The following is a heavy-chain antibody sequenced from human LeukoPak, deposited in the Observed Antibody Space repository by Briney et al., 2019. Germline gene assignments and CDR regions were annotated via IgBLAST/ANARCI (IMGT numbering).Heavy chain of an antibody. V-gene: IGHV3-15*01. Sequence: GGSLRLSCAASGFTFSSYSMNWVRQAPGKGLEWVGRIKSKTDGGTTDYAAPVKGRFTISRDDSKNTLYLQMNSLKTEDTAVHYCTTDGSQIYGSGSYYPNWGQGTLVTVSS. J-gene: IGHJ4*02. D-gene: IGHD3-10*01. CDR2: IKSKTDGGTT. CDR3: TTDGSQIYGSGSYYPN. CDR1: GFTFSSYS.